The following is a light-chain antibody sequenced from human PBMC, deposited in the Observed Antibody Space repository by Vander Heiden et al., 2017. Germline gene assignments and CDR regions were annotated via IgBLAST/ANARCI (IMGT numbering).Light chain of an antibody. J-gene: IGLJ3*02. CDR1: TGAVTSGHY. CDR3: LLSYSGAGRV. CDR2: DTS. V-gene: IGLV7-46*01. Sequence: QVVVTQEPPLTVSPGGTVTLTCGSSTGAVTSGHYPYWFQQKPGQAPRTLIYDTSNKHSWTPARFSGSLLGGKAALTLSGAQPEDEAEYYCLLSYSGAGRVFGGGTKLTVL.